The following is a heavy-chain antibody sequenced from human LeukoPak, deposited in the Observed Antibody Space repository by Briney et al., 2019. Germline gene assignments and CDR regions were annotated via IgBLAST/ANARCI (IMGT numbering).Heavy chain of an antibody. CDR2: ISAYNGNT. V-gene: IGHV1-18*01. CDR1: GYTFTSYG. CDR3: ARLGIQLWKNPRGHFDY. Sequence: ASVKVSCKASGYTFTSYGISWVRQAPGQGLEWMGWISAYNGNTNYAQKLQGRVTMTTDTSTSTAYMELRSLRSDDTAVYYCARLGIQLWKNPRGHFDYWGQGTLVTVSS. J-gene: IGHJ4*02. D-gene: IGHD5-18*01.